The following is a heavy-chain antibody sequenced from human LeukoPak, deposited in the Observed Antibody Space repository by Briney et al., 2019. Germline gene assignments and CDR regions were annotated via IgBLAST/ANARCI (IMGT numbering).Heavy chain of an antibody. Sequence: GASVKVSCKASGYTFTSYDINWVRQATGQGLEWMGWMNPNSGNTGYAQKFQVRVTMTRDTPISTAYMELSRLRSDDTAVYYCARRNGITIFGVVRGTEFDPWGQGTLVTVSS. V-gene: IGHV1-8*01. CDR3: ARRNGITIFGVVRGTEFDP. CDR2: MNPNSGNT. CDR1: GYTFTSYD. J-gene: IGHJ5*02. D-gene: IGHD3-3*01.